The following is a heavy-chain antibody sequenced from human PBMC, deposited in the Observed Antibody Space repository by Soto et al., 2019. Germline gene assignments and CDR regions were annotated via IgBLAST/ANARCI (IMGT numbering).Heavy chain of an antibody. CDR3: ARGACNGTSRYVFDP. CDR1: GFNYRSHW. Sequence: GSLRLSRVASGFNYRSHWMNCVRQYPGKGLVWVSQINSDGSSANYADAVKGRFTFSRDNAKKTLYLQMNSLRAEDTAVYYCARGACNGTSRYVFDPRGPGTPVNGSS. J-gene: IGHJ5*02. CDR2: INSDGSSA. V-gene: IGHV3-74*01. D-gene: IGHD2-2*01.